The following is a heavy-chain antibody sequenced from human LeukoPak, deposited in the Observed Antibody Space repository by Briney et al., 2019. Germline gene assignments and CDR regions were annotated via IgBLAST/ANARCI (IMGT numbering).Heavy chain of an antibody. Sequence: ASVKVSCKXSGYTFTSNGISWVRQAPGQGLEWMGWISAYNGNTNYAQKLQGRVTMATDTSTSTAYMELRSLRSDDTAVYYCARDWDDILTGDYWGQGTLVTVSS. V-gene: IGHV1-18*01. CDR1: GYTFTSNG. D-gene: IGHD3-9*01. CDR3: ARDWDDILTGDY. CDR2: ISAYNGNT. J-gene: IGHJ4*02.